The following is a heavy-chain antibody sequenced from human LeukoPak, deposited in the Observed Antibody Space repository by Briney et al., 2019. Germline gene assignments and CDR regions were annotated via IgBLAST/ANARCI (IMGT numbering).Heavy chain of an antibody. CDR1: ALTFSSYW. J-gene: IGHJ4*02. CDR3: ARGVSSRYYVDY. V-gene: IGHV3-74*01. D-gene: IGHD3-10*01. Sequence: GGSLGLSCAASALTFSSYWMHWVRNALGEGLVWVSRIKRDGRSTSYADSVKGRFTISRDNAKNTLYLQMNSLSSEDTAVYYCARGVSSRYYVDYWGQGTLVTVSS. CDR2: IKRDGRST.